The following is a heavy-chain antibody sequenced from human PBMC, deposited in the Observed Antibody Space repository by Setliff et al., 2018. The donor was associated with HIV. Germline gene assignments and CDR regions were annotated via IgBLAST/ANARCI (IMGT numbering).Heavy chain of an antibody. Sequence: SETLSLTCTVSGGSISTSRYYWGWIRQPPGKGLEWIGSINYRGNTYYNPSLKSRAAISVDTSKNQISLKLSSVTAADTAVYYCARGDGTKYYYYYYMDVWGQGTPVTVSS. CDR2: INYRGNT. J-gene: IGHJ6*03. CDR1: GGSISTSRYY. V-gene: IGHV4-39*01. D-gene: IGHD1-7*01. CDR3: ARGDGTKYYYYYYMDV.